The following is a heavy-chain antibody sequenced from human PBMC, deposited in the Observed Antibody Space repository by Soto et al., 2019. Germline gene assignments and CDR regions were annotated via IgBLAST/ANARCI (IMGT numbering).Heavy chain of an antibody. CDR3: ARSGIGYGTGYYYYGMDV. Sequence: SETLSRTCTVSGGSISSYYWSWIRQPPGKGLEWIGYIYYSGSTNYNPSLKSRGTISVDTPKNQFSLKLSSVTAAATAVYYCARSGIGYGTGYYYYGMDVWGQGTTVTVSS. CDR2: IYYSGST. CDR1: GGSISSYY. V-gene: IGHV4-59*01. J-gene: IGHJ6*02. D-gene: IGHD5-18*01.